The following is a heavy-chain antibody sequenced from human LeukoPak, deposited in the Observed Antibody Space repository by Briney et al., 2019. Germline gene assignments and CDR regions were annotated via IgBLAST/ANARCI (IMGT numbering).Heavy chain of an antibody. CDR1: GGSISSSNW. CDR3: ARERKKWMDV. CDR2: INHSGST. Sequence: SETLSLTCAVSGGSISSSNWWSWVRQPPGKGLEWIGEINHSGSTNYNPSLKSRVTISVDTSKNQFSLKLSSVTAADTAVYYCARERKKWMDVWGKGTTVTVSS. D-gene: IGHD2-8*01. J-gene: IGHJ6*04. V-gene: IGHV4-4*02.